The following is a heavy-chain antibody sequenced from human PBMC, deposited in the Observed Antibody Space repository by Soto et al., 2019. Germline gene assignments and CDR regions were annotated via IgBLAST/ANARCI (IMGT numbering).Heavy chain of an antibody. J-gene: IGHJ3*02. CDR2: IYHSGST. Sequence: PSETLSLTCAVSGGSISSGGYSWSWIRQPPGKGLEWIGYIYHSGSTYYNPSLKSRVTISVDRSKNQFSLKLSSVTAADTAVYYCARAMVPDAFDIWGQGTMVTVS. CDR3: ARAMVPDAFDI. CDR1: GGSISSGGYS. D-gene: IGHD2-8*01. V-gene: IGHV4-30-2*01.